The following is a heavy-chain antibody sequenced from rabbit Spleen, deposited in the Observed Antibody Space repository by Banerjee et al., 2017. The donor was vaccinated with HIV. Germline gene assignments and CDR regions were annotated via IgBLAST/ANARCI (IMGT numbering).Heavy chain of an antibody. CDR2: IEGGSSGFS. V-gene: IGHV1S45*01. CDR3: ARDSGTSFSSYGMDL. D-gene: IGHD8-1*01. Sequence: QEQLTETGGGLVQPGGSLTLSCKASGIDFTNYYISWVRQAPGKGLEWIACIEGGSSGFSYFANWAKGRFTISKTSSTTVTLQMTSLTAADTATYFCARDSGTSFSSYGMDLWGPGTLVTVS. J-gene: IGHJ6*01. CDR1: GIDFTNYY.